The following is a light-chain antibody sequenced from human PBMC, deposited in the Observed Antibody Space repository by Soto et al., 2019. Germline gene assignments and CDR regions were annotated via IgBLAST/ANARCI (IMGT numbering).Light chain of an antibody. V-gene: IGLV1-44*01. CDR2: GHK. CDR1: TSNIGRND. J-gene: IGLJ2*01. Sequence: QSVLTQPPSASGTPGQRVSISCSGSTSNIGRNDVNWYQQLPGTAPKLLIYGHKQRPSGVPERFSGSKSGTSASLAISGLQSEDEADYYCASWDDSLNAPVFGGGTKVTVL. CDR3: ASWDDSLNAPV.